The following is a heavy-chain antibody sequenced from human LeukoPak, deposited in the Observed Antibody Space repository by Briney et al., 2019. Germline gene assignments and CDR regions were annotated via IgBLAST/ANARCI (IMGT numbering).Heavy chain of an antibody. D-gene: IGHD3/OR15-3a*01. Sequence: SGKVSCEASGGTFSSYAISWVRQAPGQGLEWMGGIIPIFGTANYAQKFQGRVTITADESTSTAYMELSSLRSEDTAVYYCARVLDDSPTEYYFDYWGQGTLVTVSS. J-gene: IGHJ4*02. CDR2: IIPIFGTA. V-gene: IGHV1-69*01. CDR1: GGTFSSYA. CDR3: ARVLDDSPTEYYFDY.